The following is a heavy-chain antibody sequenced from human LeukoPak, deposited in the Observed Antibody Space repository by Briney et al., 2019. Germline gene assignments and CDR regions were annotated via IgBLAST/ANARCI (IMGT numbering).Heavy chain of an antibody. CDR1: GYTFTTYN. V-gene: IGHV1-18*01. CDR3: ASLKNYYDSSGYLVTDAFDI. D-gene: IGHD3-22*01. Sequence: ASVKVSCKASGYTFTTYNINWVRQAPGQGLEWMGWISGYNGNTNYAQKLQGRVTMTTDTSTSTAYMELESLKSDDTAVYYCASLKNYYDSSGYLVTDAFDIWGQGTMVTVSS. J-gene: IGHJ3*02. CDR2: ISGYNGNT.